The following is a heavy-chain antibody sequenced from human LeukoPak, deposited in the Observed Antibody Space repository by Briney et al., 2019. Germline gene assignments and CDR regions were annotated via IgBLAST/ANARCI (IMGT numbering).Heavy chain of an antibody. V-gene: IGHV4-34*01. CDR1: GGSFSGYY. J-gene: IGHJ3*02. D-gene: IGHD3-22*01. CDR2: INHSGST. CDR3: AKFYFDSSGYYDVFDI. Sequence: SETLSLTCAVYGGSFSGYYWSWIRQPPGKGLEWIGEINHSGSTSYNASLKSRVTISVDTSKNQVYLKLSSVTAADTAVYFCAKFYFDSSGYYDVFDIWGQGTMVTVSS.